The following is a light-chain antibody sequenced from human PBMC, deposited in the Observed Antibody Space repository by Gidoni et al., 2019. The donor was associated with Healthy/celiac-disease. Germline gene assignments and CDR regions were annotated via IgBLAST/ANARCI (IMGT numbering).Light chain of an antibody. J-gene: IGKJ5*01. V-gene: IGKV3-20*01. CDR1: QSVSSSY. CDR2: GAS. CDR3: QQYGSSPQIT. Sequence: EIVLTQSPGTLSLSPGERATLSCRASQSVSSSYLAWYQQKPGQAPRLLIYGASSRATGIPDRFSGSGSGTDFTLTISRLEPEDCAVYYCQQYGSSPQITFSQGTRLEIK.